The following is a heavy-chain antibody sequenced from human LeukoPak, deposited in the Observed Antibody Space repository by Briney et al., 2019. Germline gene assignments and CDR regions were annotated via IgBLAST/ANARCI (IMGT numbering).Heavy chain of an antibody. V-gene: IGHV3-30*02. CDR3: AKVIVYGSGAYRSGWYYFNMDV. J-gene: IGHJ6*03. CDR1: GFTFNTFG. CDR2: IRYDGINA. D-gene: IGHD3-10*01. Sequence: GGSLRLSCAASGFTFNTFGMHWVRQTPGRGLGWVAFIRYDGINAFYADSVKGRFTISRDNSKNTLYLQMDSLRPEDTAVYYCAKVIVYGSGAYRSGWYYFNMDVWGQGTTVTVSS.